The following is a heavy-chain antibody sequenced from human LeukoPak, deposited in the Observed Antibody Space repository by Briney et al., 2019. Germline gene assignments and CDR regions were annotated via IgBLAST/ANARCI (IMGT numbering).Heavy chain of an antibody. V-gene: IGHV3-21*01. CDR1: GFSFSSYS. J-gene: IGHJ4*02. CDR2: INSDSIWI. D-gene: IGHD2-15*01. Sequence: GGSLRLSCAASGFSFSSYSMNWVRQAPGKGLEWVSSINSDSIWIYYADSVRGRFTISRDNTRNSLYLQMNSLRVEDTAVYYCAKEIVVVVAEDGFDYWGQGTLVTVSS. CDR3: AKEIVVVVAEDGFDY.